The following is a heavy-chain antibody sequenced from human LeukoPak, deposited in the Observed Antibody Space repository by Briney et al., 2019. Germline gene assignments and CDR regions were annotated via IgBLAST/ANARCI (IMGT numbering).Heavy chain of an antibody. V-gene: IGHV3-48*03. Sequence: PGGSLRLSCAASGFTFSSYEMNWVRQAPGKGLEWVSYISSSGSTIYYADSVKGRFTISRDNAKNSLYLQMNSLGAEDTAVYYCASDDHYNYYYMDVWGKGTTVTVSS. CDR2: ISSSGSTI. CDR3: ASDDHYNYYYMDV. CDR1: GFTFSSYE. J-gene: IGHJ6*03.